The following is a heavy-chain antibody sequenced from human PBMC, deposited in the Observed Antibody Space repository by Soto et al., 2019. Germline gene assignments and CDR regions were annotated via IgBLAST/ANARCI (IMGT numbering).Heavy chain of an antibody. D-gene: IGHD6-19*01. Sequence: PGESLKISCKGSGYSFTSYWIGWVRQMPGKGLEWMGIIYPGDSDTRYSPSFQGQVTISADKSISTAYLQWSSLKASDTAMYYCARIKAEYSSGWYYFDYWGQGTLVTVYS. V-gene: IGHV5-51*01. CDR1: GYSFTSYW. J-gene: IGHJ4*02. CDR3: ARIKAEYSSGWYYFDY. CDR2: IYPGDSDT.